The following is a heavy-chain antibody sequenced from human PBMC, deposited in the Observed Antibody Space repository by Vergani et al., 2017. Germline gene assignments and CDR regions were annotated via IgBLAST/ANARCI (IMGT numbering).Heavy chain of an antibody. CDR2: ISPGASTV. Sequence: LEESGGGSVKPGGSLRLSCAASGFKFSDRYMSWIRQAPGKGLEWVSHISPGASTVSYTDSVTGRFTVSRDNDNNSLTLAMTTLRVEDTAVYYCAKNPGISTTRHYYAMDVWGQGTTVTVSS. CDR3: AKNPGISTTRHYYAMDV. V-gene: IGHV3-11*04. J-gene: IGHJ6*02. CDR1: GFKFSDRY. D-gene: IGHD1-1*01.